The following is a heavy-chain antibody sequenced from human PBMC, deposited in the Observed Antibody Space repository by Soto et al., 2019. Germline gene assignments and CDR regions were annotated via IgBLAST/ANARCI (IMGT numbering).Heavy chain of an antibody. CDR1: GFTFSSYS. CDR3: ARDGFSGSNCLNWFDP. J-gene: IGHJ5*02. V-gene: IGHV3-48*01. Sequence: EVQLVESGGGLVQPGGSLRLSCAASGFTFSSYSMNWVRQAPGKGLEWVSYISSSSTTKYYADSVKGRFTISRDNAKNSLYLQMNSLRAEDPAVYSCARDGFSGSNCLNWFDPWGQGTLVTVSS. CDR2: ISSSSTTK. D-gene: IGHD2-15*01.